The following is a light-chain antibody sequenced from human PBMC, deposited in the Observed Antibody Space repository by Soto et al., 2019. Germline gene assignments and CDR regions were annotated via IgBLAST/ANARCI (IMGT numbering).Light chain of an antibody. Sequence: DIPMTQSPSSLSASVGDRVTIACRASQSISTYLNWYLQKPGKAPVLLIYAASRLQSGVPSRFNGSGSRTDFTLTINSLQPEDFATYYCQHSYTTPRTFGQGTKLEIK. V-gene: IGKV1-39*01. CDR2: AAS. J-gene: IGKJ2*01. CDR1: QSISTY. CDR3: QHSYTTPRT.